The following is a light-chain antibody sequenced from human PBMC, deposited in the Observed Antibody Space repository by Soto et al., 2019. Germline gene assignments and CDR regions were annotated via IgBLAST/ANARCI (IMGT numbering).Light chain of an antibody. V-gene: IGKV1-5*01. Sequence: DIQMTQSPSTLSASVGDRVTITCRASQSVSTWLAWYQQKPGEAPKLLIYDVSSLQSGVPSRFSGSGSGTEFTLTISSLQPDDFATYYCQQYNIYSWTFGQGTKVDI. J-gene: IGKJ1*01. CDR2: DVS. CDR3: QQYNIYSWT. CDR1: QSVSTW.